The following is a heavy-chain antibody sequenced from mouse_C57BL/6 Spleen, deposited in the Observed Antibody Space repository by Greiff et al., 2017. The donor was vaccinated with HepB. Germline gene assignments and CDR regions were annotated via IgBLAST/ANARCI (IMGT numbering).Heavy chain of an antibody. Sequence: QVQLQQSGAELVKPGASVKLSCKASGYTFTSYWMHWVKQRPGQGLEWIGMIHPNSGSTNYNEKFKSKATLTVDKSSSTAYMQLSSLTSEDSAVYYCARRGTVVGYFDVWGTGTTVTVSS. CDR2: IHPNSGST. CDR3: ARRGTVVGYFDV. V-gene: IGHV1-64*01. D-gene: IGHD1-1*01. J-gene: IGHJ1*03. CDR1: GYTFTSYW.